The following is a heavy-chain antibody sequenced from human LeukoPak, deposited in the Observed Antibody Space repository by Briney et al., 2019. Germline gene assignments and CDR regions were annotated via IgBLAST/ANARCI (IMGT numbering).Heavy chain of an antibody. CDR3: AKDGGNYYDTGGSYLMRSYMDV. CDR2: ISSSSSYI. J-gene: IGHJ6*03. CDR1: GFTFSSYS. D-gene: IGHD3-22*01. Sequence: GGSLRLSCAASGFTFSSYSMNWVRQAPGKGLEWVSSISSSSSYIYYADSVKGRFTISRDNSKNTLYLLMNSLRAEDTAVYYCAKDGGNYYDTGGSYLMRSYMDVWGKGTTVTVSS. V-gene: IGHV3-21*01.